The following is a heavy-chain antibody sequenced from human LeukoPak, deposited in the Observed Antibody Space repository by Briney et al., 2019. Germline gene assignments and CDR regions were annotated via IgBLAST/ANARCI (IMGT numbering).Heavy chain of an antibody. D-gene: IGHD2-8*01. V-gene: IGHV3-74*01. CDR3: AKDRPPIVLMVYAIDY. CDR1: GFTFSSYW. J-gene: IGHJ4*02. Sequence: GGSLRLSCAASGFTFSSYWMHWVRQAPGKGLVWVSRINSDGSSTYYADSVKGRFTISRDNSKNTLYLQMNSLRAEDTAVYYCAKDRPPIVLMVYAIDYWGQGTLVTVSS. CDR2: INSDGSST.